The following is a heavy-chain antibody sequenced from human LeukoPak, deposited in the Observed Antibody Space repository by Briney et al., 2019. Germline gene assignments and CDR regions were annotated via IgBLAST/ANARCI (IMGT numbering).Heavy chain of an antibody. D-gene: IGHD4-17*01. V-gene: IGHV7-4-1*02. J-gene: IGHJ4*02. CDR3: ARSNNDGDYLGIGFDY. CDR2: INTNTENP. CDR1: GYAFINYA. Sequence: GASVKVSCKTSGYAFINYAINWVRQAPGQGLEWMGWINTNTENPTYAQGFTGRFVFSLDTSVSTTYLQISSLETEDTAMYYCARSNNDGDYLGIGFDYWGQGALVTVSS.